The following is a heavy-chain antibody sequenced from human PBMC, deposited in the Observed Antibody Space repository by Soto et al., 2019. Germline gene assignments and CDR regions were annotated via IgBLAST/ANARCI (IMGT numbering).Heavy chain of an antibody. CDR1: GFTFSRYS. J-gene: IGHJ6*04. V-gene: IGHV3-48*01. Sequence: PGGPLRLSCAASGFTFSRYSMNWVRQAPGKGLEWVSYISSSSSTIYYADSVKGRFTISRDNAKTSLYLQMNSLRAEDTAVYYCARVLKGTLPMSMDVWGKGTTVTVSS. CDR2: ISSSSSTI. D-gene: IGHD3-22*01. CDR3: ARVLKGTLPMSMDV.